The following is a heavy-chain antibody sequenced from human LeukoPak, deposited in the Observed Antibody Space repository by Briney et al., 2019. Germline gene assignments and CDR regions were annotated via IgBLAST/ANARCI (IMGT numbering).Heavy chain of an antibody. Sequence: PGGSLRLSCAASGFTISSHYMSWVRQAPGKGLEWVANIKQDGSSIYYVDSVRGRFTISRDNAKNSQYLQMNSLRAEDTAVYYCAREGITAAGDDAFDIWGQGTMVTVSS. CDR3: AREGITAAGDDAFDI. CDR1: GFTISSHY. J-gene: IGHJ3*02. CDR2: IKQDGSSI. D-gene: IGHD6-13*01. V-gene: IGHV3-7*01.